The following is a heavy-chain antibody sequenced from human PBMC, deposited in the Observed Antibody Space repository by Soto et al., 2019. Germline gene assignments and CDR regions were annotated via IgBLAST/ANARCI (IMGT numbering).Heavy chain of an antibody. Sequence: GASVKVSCKASGYTFTTYGISWVRQAPGQGLEWMGWISAYNGNTNYAQKLQGRVTMTTDTSTSTAYMELRSLRSDDTAVYYCARDLSSGSSSAHNWFDPWGQGTLVTGSS. J-gene: IGHJ5*02. V-gene: IGHV1-18*04. D-gene: IGHD6-6*01. CDR2: ISAYNGNT. CDR3: ARDLSSGSSSAHNWFDP. CDR1: GYTFTTYG.